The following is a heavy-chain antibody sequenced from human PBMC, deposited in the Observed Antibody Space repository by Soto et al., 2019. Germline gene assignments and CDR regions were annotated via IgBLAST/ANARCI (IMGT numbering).Heavy chain of an antibody. J-gene: IGHJ5*02. CDR2: IHGGGNK. Sequence: EVQLVESGGTVIQPGESLRLSCAASGLNVNTNYMTWVRQAPGKGLEWLSIIHGGGNKFYSDSVKGRFTISRDTSKNTVYLQMGSLTVDDTAVYYCASGPTLAARLGWNYFDPWGQGTLVTVSS. CDR3: ASGPTLAARLGWNYFDP. V-gene: IGHV3-53*01. D-gene: IGHD6-6*01. CDR1: GLNVNTNY.